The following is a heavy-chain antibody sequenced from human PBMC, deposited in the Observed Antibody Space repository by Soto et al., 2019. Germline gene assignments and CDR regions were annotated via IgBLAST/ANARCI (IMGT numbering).Heavy chain of an antibody. CDR3: ARGPYRNTYNWFDS. J-gene: IGHJ5*02. V-gene: IGHV3-48*03. CDR1: GFIFSDYE. Sequence: PGGSLRLSCAASGFIFSDYEINWVRQAPGKGLEWVSYISGSGLTIYYADSVKGRFTIPRDNAKNSLYLQMNSLGVEYTAVYYCARGPYRNTYNWFDSWGQGTLVTVSS. CDR2: ISGSGLTI. D-gene: IGHD5-12*01.